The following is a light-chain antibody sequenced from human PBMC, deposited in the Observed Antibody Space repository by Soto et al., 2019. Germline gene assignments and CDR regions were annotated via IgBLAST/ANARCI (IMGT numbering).Light chain of an antibody. J-gene: IGKJ1*01. CDR3: QQYHNWPWT. CDR2: AAS. Sequence: EIVLTHSPATQSVYPWETATLSCRASQSLYTNLAWYQQKPGQTPRVLIYAASTRATGIPGRFTGIGSGTDFTLTISSLQSEDFAVYYCQQYHNWPWTLGQGTKVDIK. CDR1: QSLYTN. V-gene: IGKV3-15*01.